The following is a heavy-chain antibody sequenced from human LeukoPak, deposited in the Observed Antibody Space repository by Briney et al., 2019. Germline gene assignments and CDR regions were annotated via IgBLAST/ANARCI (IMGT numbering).Heavy chain of an antibody. CDR2: ISSSSSYI. CDR1: GFTFSSYR. CDR3: ASNSYDSSGYYYS. D-gene: IGHD3-22*01. V-gene: IGHV3-21*01. J-gene: IGHJ4*02. Sequence: GGSLRLSCAASGFTFSSYRMNWVRQAPGKGLEWVSSISSSSSYIYYADSVKGRFTISRDNAKNSLYLQMNSLRAEDTAVYYCASNSYDSSGYYYSWGQGTLVTASS.